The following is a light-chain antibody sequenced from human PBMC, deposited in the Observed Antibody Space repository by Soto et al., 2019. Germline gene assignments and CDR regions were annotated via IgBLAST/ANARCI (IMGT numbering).Light chain of an antibody. CDR3: QQANSFPLA. Sequence: DIQMTQSPSSVSASVGDRVTITCRASQGISSWLAWYQQKPGKAPNLLIYAASSLQSGVPSRFSGGGSGTDFTLTISSLXXXXXXTYYCQQANSFPLAFGGGTKVEIK. V-gene: IGKV1-12*01. J-gene: IGKJ4*01. CDR1: QGISSW. CDR2: AAS.